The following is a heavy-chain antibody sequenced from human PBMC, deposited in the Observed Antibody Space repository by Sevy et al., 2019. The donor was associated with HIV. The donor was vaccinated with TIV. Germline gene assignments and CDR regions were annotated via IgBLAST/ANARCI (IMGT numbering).Heavy chain of an antibody. Sequence: GESLKISCKGSGYSFTTYWIGWVRQMPGKDLEWIGIIYPSDSEIRCSPPFQGQVTISADKSISTAYLQSSSLKASDSAVYYCVIGGRDSDVRYNDWHADYWGQGTLVTVSS. D-gene: IGHD3-9*01. V-gene: IGHV5-51*01. CDR3: VIGGRDSDVRYNDWHADY. J-gene: IGHJ4*02. CDR1: GYSFTTYW. CDR2: IYPSDSEI.